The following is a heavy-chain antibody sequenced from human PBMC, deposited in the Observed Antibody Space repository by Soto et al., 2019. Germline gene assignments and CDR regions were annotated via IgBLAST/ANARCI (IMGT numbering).Heavy chain of an antibody. V-gene: IGHV1-46*03. D-gene: IGHD6-6*01. CDR2: INPNGGST. CDR1: GYTFINYY. CDR3: VRATAARQRDYSYPHYLHI. Sequence: QVQLVQSGAEVKKPGASVKVSCKASGYTFINYYIHWVRQAPGQGLEWMGVINPNGGSTVYAQKFQGRVTLTRDTSTSTVYVELSSLRSDDTAVYFCVRATAARQRDYSYPHYLHIWGKGTTVTVSS. J-gene: IGHJ6*03.